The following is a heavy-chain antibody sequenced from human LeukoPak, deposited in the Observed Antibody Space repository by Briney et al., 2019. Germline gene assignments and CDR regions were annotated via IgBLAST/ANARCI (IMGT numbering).Heavy chain of an antibody. J-gene: IGHJ6*04. CDR3: TRGSQDYGDYRSYYYYGMDV. CDR2: IRSKAYGGTT. D-gene: IGHD4-17*01. V-gene: IGHV3-49*04. Sequence: GGSLRLSCTASGFTFGDYAMSWVRQAPGKGLEWVGFIRSKAYGGTTEYAASVKGRFTISRDDSKSIAYLQMNSLKTEDTAVYYCTRGSQDYGDYRSYYYYGMDVWGKGTTVTVSS. CDR1: GFTFGDYA.